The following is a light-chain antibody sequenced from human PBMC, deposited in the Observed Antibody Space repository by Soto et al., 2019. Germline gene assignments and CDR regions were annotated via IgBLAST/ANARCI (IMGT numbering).Light chain of an antibody. CDR2: EVS. V-gene: IGLV2-14*01. CDR1: SSDVGGYNY. Sequence: QSALTQPASVSGSPRQSITISCTGTSSDVGGYNYVSWYQQHPGKAPKLMIYEVSNRPSGVSNRFSGSKSGNTASLTISGLQAEDEADYYCSSYTSSIFWVFGGGTQLTVL. J-gene: IGLJ3*02. CDR3: SSYTSSIFWV.